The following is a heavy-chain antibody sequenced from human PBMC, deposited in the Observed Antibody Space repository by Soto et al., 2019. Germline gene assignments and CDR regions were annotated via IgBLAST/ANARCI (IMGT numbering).Heavy chain of an antibody. J-gene: IGHJ4*02. Sequence: QLQLQESGPGLVKPSETLSLTCTVSGGSISSSSYYWGWIRQPPGQGLEWIGSIYYSGSTYYNPSLKSRVTISVDTSKNQFSLKLSSVTAADTAVYYCARWGTRMWVGWELLPEQYYFDYWGQGTLVTVSS. CDR2: IYYSGST. CDR3: ARWGTRMWVGWELLPEQYYFDY. V-gene: IGHV4-39*01. D-gene: IGHD1-26*01. CDR1: GGSISSSSYY.